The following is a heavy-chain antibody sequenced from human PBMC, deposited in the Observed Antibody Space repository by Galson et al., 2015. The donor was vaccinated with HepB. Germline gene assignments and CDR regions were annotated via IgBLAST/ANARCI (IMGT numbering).Heavy chain of an antibody. Sequence: SLRLSCAASGFTFSSYGMNWVRQAPGKGLEWVSSISSISSYISYADSVKGRFTISRDNAQNSLFLQMNRLRAEDTAVYYCARDFLWQHLVPQDRRDYWGQGTLVTVSS. D-gene: IGHD2-21*01. V-gene: IGHV3-21*01. CDR2: ISSISSYI. CDR3: ARDFLWQHLVPQDRRDY. J-gene: IGHJ4*02. CDR1: GFTFSSYG.